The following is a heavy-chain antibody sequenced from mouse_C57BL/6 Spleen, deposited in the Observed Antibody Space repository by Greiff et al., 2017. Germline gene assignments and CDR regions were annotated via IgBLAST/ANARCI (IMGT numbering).Heavy chain of an antibody. CDR3: ARANWDSYYAMDY. CDR1: GFTFSDYG. D-gene: IGHD4-1*01. Sequence: EVKLMESGGGLVKPGGSLKLSCAASGFTFSDYGMHWVRQAPEKGLEWVAYISSGSSTIYYADTVKGRFTISRDNAKNTLFLQMPSLRSEDTAMYYCARANWDSYYAMDYWGQGTSVTVSS. CDR2: ISSGSSTI. V-gene: IGHV5-17*01. J-gene: IGHJ4*01.